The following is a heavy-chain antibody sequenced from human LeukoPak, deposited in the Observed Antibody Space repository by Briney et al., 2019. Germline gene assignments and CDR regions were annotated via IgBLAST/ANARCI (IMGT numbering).Heavy chain of an antibody. CDR2: ISNSGTTI. Sequence: GGSLRLSCAASGFTFSSYEMNWVRQAPRKGLEWLSYISNSGTTIYYSDSVKGRFTISRDNAKNSLFLQINSLRAEDTAFYYFWADQNMEPDSGGQGTLVTVS. CDR3: WADQNMEPDS. CDR1: GFTFSSYE. V-gene: IGHV3-48*03. J-gene: IGHJ5*01. D-gene: IGHD1-1*01.